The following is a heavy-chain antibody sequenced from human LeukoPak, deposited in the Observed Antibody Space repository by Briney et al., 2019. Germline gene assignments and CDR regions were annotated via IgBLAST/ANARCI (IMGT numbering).Heavy chain of an antibody. CDR2: INHSGST. D-gene: IGHD3-3*01. CDR3: ARGRYVSITIFGVPTRGKFDY. Sequence: SETLSLTCAVYGGSFSGYYWSWIRQSPGKGLEWIGEINHSGSTNYNPSLKSRVTISVDTSKNQFSLKLSSVTAADTAVYYCARGRYVSITIFGVPTRGKFDYWGQGTLVTVSS. CDR1: GGSFSGYY. J-gene: IGHJ4*02. V-gene: IGHV4-34*01.